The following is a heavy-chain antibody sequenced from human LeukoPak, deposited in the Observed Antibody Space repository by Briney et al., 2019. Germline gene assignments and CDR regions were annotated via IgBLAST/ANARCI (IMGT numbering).Heavy chain of an antibody. D-gene: IGHD4-23*01. CDR3: ARGGVSVGGNFDY. Sequence: GGSLRLSCAASGFTFSNAWMSWVRQAPGKGLEWVSSISRSSSYIYYADSMKGRFTISRDNANNSLFLQMNSLRAEDTAVYYCARGGVSVGGNFDYWGQGTLVTVSS. CDR1: GFTFSNAW. J-gene: IGHJ4*02. CDR2: ISRSSSYI. V-gene: IGHV3-21*01.